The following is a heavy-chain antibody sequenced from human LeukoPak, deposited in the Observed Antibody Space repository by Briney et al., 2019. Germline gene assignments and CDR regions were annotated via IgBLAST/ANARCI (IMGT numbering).Heavy chain of an antibody. CDR2: IQYDGSNK. D-gene: IGHD6-19*01. V-gene: IGHV3-30*02. CDR3: ARAYSSGWYWFDP. CDR1: GFTFSRFG. Sequence: GGSLRLSCAASGFTFSRFGMHWVRQAPGKGLEWVAFIQYDGSNKYYADSVKGRFAISRDNSKNTLYLQMGSLRAEDMAVYYCARAYSSGWYWFDPWGQGTLVTVSS. J-gene: IGHJ5*02.